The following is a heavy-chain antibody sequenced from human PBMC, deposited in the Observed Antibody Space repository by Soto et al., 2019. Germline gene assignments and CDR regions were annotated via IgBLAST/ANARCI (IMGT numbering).Heavy chain of an antibody. Sequence: SETLSLTCSVSGDSISSSHWSWIRQPPGKGLEWIGYIYYSGSTNYNPSLKSRVTISLDTSKNQFSLKVSSVTAADTAVYYCARGYDWFDSWGQGTLVTVSS. CDR2: IYYSGST. D-gene: IGHD5-12*01. CDR3: ARGYDWFDS. V-gene: IGHV4-59*01. CDR1: GDSISSSH. J-gene: IGHJ5*01.